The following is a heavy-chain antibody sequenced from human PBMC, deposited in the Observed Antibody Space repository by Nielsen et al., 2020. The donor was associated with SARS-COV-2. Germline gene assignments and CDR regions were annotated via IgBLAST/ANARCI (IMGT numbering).Heavy chain of an antibody. CDR2: VNAYNDNI. CDR1: GYTFTNYG. CDR3: ARIRSVRGIDAFDI. V-gene: IGHV1-18*04. Sequence: ASVKVSCKASGYTFTNYGISWVRQAPGQGLEWMGWVNAYNDNIEYAEKFQGRVTVTTDTSTSTAYMEVRSLRSDDTAVYYCARIRSVRGIDAFDIWGQGTMVTVSS. J-gene: IGHJ3*02.